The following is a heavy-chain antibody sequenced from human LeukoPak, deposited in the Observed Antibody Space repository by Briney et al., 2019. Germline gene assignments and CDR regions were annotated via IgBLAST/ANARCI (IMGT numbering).Heavy chain of an antibody. D-gene: IGHD3-3*01. J-gene: IGHJ4*02. V-gene: IGHV3-21*01. CDR1: GFTFTSYN. CDR3: ARGGTPYYDFWSAAQPIDY. Sequence: GGSLRLSCAASGFTFTSYNMNWVRQAPGKGLDWVSSISSSSNYIYYADSVKGRFTISRDNAKNSLYLQMNSLRAEDTAVYYCARGGTPYYDFWSAAQPIDYWGQGTLVTVSS. CDR2: ISSSSNYI.